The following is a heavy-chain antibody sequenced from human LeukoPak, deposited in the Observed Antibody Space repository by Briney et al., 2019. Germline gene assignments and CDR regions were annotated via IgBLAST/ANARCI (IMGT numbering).Heavy chain of an antibody. CDR2: ISYDGSNK. CDR1: GFTFSNFP. Sequence: PGGSLRLSCAASGFTFSNFPLHWVRQSPGRGLEWVALISYDGSNKYYADSVKGRFTLSRDNSKNTLYLQMNSLEPEDTAVYYCARMDSGSHNTPDYWGQGTLVTVSS. V-gene: IGHV3-30-3*01. J-gene: IGHJ4*02. CDR3: ARMDSGSHNTPDY. D-gene: IGHD3-10*01.